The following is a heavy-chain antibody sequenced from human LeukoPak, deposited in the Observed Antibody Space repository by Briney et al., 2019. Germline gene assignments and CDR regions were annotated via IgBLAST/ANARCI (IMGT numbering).Heavy chain of an antibody. CDR2: IKQDGSEK. Sequence: PGGSLRLSCAASGFTFTTYAMSWVRQAPGKGLEWVANIKQDGSEKYYVDSVKGRFTISRDNAKNSLYLQMNSLRAEDTAVYYCARDGGSGGIDYWGQGTLVTVSS. D-gene: IGHD2-15*01. CDR1: GFTFTTYA. V-gene: IGHV3-7*01. CDR3: ARDGGSGGIDY. J-gene: IGHJ4*02.